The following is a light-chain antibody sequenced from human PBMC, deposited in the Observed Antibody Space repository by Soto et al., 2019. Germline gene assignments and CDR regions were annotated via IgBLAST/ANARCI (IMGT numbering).Light chain of an antibody. CDR2: SNN. Sequence: QSVLTQPPSASGTPGQRVTFSCSGSNSNIGSNTVDWYQQLPGTAPKLLIYSNNHWPSGVPDRFSGSKSGTSASLAISGLQSEDEADYYCAAWDDGLNGYVFGTGTKLTVL. J-gene: IGLJ1*01. V-gene: IGLV1-44*01. CDR1: NSNIGSNT. CDR3: AAWDDGLNGYV.